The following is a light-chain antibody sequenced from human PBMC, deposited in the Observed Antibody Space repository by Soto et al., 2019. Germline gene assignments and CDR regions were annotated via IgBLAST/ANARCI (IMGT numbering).Light chain of an antibody. CDR1: QSVTSSY. Sequence: ELVLTQSPGTLSLSPGERATLSCRASQSVTSSYLAWYQHKPGQAPRLLISGASSRATGIPDRFSGSGSGTDFTLTISRLETEDFAVYYCQQYRASPFTFGQGTKVDI. CDR3: QQYRASPFT. J-gene: IGKJ2*01. CDR2: GAS. V-gene: IGKV3-20*01.